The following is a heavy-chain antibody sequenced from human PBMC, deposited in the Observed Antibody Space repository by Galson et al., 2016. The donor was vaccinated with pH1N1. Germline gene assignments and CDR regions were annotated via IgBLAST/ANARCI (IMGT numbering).Heavy chain of an antibody. V-gene: IGHV3-23*01. J-gene: IGHJ4*02. D-gene: IGHD6-19*01. CDR1: GFTFSGQT. Sequence: SLRLSCSTSGFTFSGQTMNWVRQAPGKGLEWLSAIRDGGENTYYADSVKGRFTISRDNSKNTRYLQMDSLRVEDTALYFSFSGFLHWGQGTLVTVSS. CDR3: FSGFLH. CDR2: IRDGGENT.